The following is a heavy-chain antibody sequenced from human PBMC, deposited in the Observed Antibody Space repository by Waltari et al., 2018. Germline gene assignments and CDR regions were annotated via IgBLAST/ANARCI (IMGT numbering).Heavy chain of an antibody. D-gene: IGHD1-26*01. CDR2: VKKDEHDK. J-gene: IGHJ4*02. CDR1: GFIFSDYW. Sequence: EVKLVESGGGLVQPGGSLRLSCEGSGFIFSDYWMSWVRQAPGKGLEWVANVKKDEHDKYYADSVRGRFTISRDHARVYLQMNDLRAEDTAVYYCAREELGSYLIDYWGQGTLVTVSS. V-gene: IGHV3-7*03. CDR3: AREELGSYLIDY.